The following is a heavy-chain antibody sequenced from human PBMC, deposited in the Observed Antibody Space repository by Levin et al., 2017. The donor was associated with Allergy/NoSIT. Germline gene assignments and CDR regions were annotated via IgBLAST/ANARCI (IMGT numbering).Heavy chain of an antibody. CDR2: ISYDGSNK. CDR3: AKFSGYCSSTSCRTDY. V-gene: IGHV3-30*18. D-gene: IGHD2-2*01. J-gene: IGHJ4*02. CDR1: GFNFSSYG. Sequence: GGSLRLSCAASGFNFSSYGMHWVRQAPGKGLEWVAVISYDGSNKYYADSVKGRFTISRDNSKNTLYLQMNSLRAEDTAVYYCAKFSGYCSSTSCRTDYWGQGTLVTVSS.